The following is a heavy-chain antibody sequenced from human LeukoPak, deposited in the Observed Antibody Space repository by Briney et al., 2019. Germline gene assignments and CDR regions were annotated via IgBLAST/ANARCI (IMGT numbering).Heavy chain of an antibody. Sequence: PSETLSLTCTVSGGSISSNNWWSWARQPPGKGLEWIGEIFHSGSTNYNPSLKSRVTILVDKSKNQFSLKLNSVTAADTAVYYCARAEPRGSVWYPYWGRGTLVTVSS. CDR2: IFHSGST. J-gene: IGHJ4*02. D-gene: IGHD6-13*01. CDR1: GGSISSNNW. CDR3: ARAEPRGSVWYPY. V-gene: IGHV4-4*02.